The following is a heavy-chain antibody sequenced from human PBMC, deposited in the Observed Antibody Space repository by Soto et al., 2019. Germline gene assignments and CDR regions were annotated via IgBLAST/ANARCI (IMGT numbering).Heavy chain of an antibody. CDR2: TYYSGLT. CDR1: GDSISSDY. J-gene: IGHJ5*02. CDR3: ARARGSSQNLDT. D-gene: IGHD6-13*01. V-gene: IGHV4-59*01. Sequence: TSETLSLTCTVSGDSISSDYWSWIRQPPGKGLEWIGYTYYSGLTNTNPSLKSRLSISVDTSKNQFSLKLTSVTAADTAVYYCARARGSSQNLDTWGQGTLVTVSS.